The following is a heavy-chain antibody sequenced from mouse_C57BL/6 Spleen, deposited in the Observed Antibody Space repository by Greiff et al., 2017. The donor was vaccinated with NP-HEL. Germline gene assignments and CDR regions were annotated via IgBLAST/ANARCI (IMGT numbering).Heavy chain of an antibody. V-gene: IGHV1-53*01. CDR2: INPSNGGT. J-gene: IGHJ2*01. D-gene: IGHD1-1*01. CDR1: GYTFTSYW. Sequence: QVQLQQPGTELVKPGASVKLSCKASGYTFTSYWMHWVKQRPGQGLEWIGNINPSNGGTNYNEKFKSKATLTVDKSSSTAYMQLSSLTSEDSAVYYCARNPLNYYGSSHYFDYWGQGTTLTVSS. CDR3: ARNPLNYYGSSHYFDY.